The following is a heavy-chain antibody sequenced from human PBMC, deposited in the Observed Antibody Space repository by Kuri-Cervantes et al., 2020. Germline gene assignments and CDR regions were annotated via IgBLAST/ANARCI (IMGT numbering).Heavy chain of an antibody. V-gene: IGHV3-9*01. J-gene: IGHJ4*02. D-gene: IGHD1-26*01. CDR3: GSRY. CDR2: ISWNSDSI. Sequence: SLKISCAASGFTFDDYAMHWVRQVPGKGLEWVSGISWNSDSIGYADSVKGRFTISRDNAENSLYLQMNSLRVEDTAVYYCGSRYWGQGALVTVSS. CDR1: GFTFDDYA.